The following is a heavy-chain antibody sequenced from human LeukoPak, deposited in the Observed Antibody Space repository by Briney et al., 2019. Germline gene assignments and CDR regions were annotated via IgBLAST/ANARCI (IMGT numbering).Heavy chain of an antibody. CDR1: GGSFSGYY. Sequence: PSETPSLTCAVYGGSFSGYYWSWIRQPPGKGLEWLGEINHSGSTNYNPSLKSRVTISVDTSKNQFSLKLSSVTAADTAVYYCATLRGYSGYQTYYYYGMDVWGQGTTVTVSS. V-gene: IGHV4-34*01. CDR3: ATLRGYSGYQTYYYYGMDV. CDR2: INHSGST. D-gene: IGHD5-12*01. J-gene: IGHJ6*02.